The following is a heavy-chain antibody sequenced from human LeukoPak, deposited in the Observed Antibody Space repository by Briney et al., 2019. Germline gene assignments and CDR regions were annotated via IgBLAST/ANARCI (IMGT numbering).Heavy chain of an antibody. J-gene: IGHJ4*02. D-gene: IGHD2/OR15-2a*01. CDR3: AKDLYGNFDY. CDR2: ISGSGGST. CDR1: GFTFSDYY. V-gene: IGHV3-23*01. Sequence: GGSLRLSCAASGFTFSDYYMSWIRQAPGKGLEWVSAISGSGGSTYYADSVKGRFTISRDNSKNTLYLQMNSLRAEDTAVYYCAKDLYGNFDYWGQGTLVTVSS.